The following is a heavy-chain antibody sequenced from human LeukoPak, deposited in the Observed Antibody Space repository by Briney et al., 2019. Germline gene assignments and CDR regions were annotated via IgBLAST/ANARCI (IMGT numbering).Heavy chain of an antibody. J-gene: IGHJ4*02. CDR3: ATDFGDSSGWYRF. D-gene: IGHD6-19*01. Sequence: SETLSLTCTVSGASINSGSYYWSWLRQPAGKGLEFIGHFSSSGSTNYNPSLRSRITISVDTSKNQFSLKVSSVTAADTAVYYCATDFGDSSGWYRFWGQGTLVTVSS. CDR2: FSSSGST. CDR1: GASINSGSYY. V-gene: IGHV4-61*09.